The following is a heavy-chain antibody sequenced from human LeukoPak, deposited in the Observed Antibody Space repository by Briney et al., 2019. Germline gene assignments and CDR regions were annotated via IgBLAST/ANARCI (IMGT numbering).Heavy chain of an antibody. CDR1: GYTFIDYY. CDR3: ARDTARITIFGVAKCMDV. D-gene: IGHD3-3*01. V-gene: IGHV1-2*02. CDR2: INPNSGDT. J-gene: IGHJ6*03. Sequence: ASVKVSCKASGYTFIDYYMHWVRQAPGQGLEWMGWINPNSGDTKYAQKFQGRVTMTRDTSISTAYMELSRLRSDDTAVYYCARDTARITIFGVAKCMDVWGKGTTVTVSS.